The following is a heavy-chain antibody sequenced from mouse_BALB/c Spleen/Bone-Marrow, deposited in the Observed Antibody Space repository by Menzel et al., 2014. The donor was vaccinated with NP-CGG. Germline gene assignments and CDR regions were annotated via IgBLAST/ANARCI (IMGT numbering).Heavy chain of an antibody. V-gene: IGHV4-1*02. CDR2: INPHSSTI. CDR3: ARLGDRGWFAY. Sequence: EVKLVESGGGLAQPGGSLKLSCAASGFDFSRYWMSWVRQAPGKGLEWIGEINPHSSTINYTPSLEDKFIISRDNAKNTLYLQMSKVRSEDTALYYCARLGDRGWFAYWGQGTLVTVSA. CDR1: GFDFSRYW. J-gene: IGHJ3*01. D-gene: IGHD3-3*01.